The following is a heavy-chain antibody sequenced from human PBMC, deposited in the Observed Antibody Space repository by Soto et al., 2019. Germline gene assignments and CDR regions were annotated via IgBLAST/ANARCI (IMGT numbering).Heavy chain of an antibody. V-gene: IGHV1-69*13. D-gene: IGHD2-15*01. J-gene: IGHJ6*02. Sequence: ASVKVSCKASGGTFSSYAINWVRQAPGQGLEWMGGIIPIFGTANYAQKFQGRVTITADESTSTAYMELSSLRSEDTAVSYCARGSGGSSYYYYGMDVWGQGTTVTVSS. CDR3: ARGSGGSSYYYYGMDV. CDR1: GGTFSSYA. CDR2: IIPIFGTA.